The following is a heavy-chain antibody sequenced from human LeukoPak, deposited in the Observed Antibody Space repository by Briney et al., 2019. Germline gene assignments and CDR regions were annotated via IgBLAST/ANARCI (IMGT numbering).Heavy chain of an antibody. CDR2: IIPIFGTA. V-gene: IGHV1-69*05. D-gene: IGHD3-3*01. CDR3: ARDGQYYDSWSGYPEIYYFDY. CDR1: GGTFSSYA. Sequence: SVKVSCKASGGTFSSYAISWVRQAPGQGLEWMGRIIPIFGTANYAQKFQGRVTITTDESTSTAYMELSSLRSEDTAVYYCARDGQYYDSWSGYPEIYYFDYWGQGTLVTVSS. J-gene: IGHJ4*02.